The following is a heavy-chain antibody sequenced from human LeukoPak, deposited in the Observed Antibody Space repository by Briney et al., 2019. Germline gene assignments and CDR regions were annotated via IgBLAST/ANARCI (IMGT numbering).Heavy chain of an antibody. J-gene: IGHJ6*02. Sequence: GESLKISCKGSGYSFTSYCIAWVRQMPGQGREWIGIIFPHDSNTRYNPSFEGQVTISADKSVSTAYLQWSGLRASDTAMYYCARSFVAGAGYYYGMDVWGQGTTVTVSS. CDR1: GYSFTSYC. D-gene: IGHD6-19*01. V-gene: IGHV5-51*01. CDR2: IFPHDSNT. CDR3: ARSFVAGAGYYYGMDV.